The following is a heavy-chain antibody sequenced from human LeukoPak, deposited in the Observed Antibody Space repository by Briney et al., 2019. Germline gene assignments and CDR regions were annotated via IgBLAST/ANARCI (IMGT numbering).Heavy chain of an antibody. Sequence: SETLSLICTVSGGSISSYYWRWIRQLPGKGLEWIGYIYYSGSNNYNPSLKSRVTISVDTSKNQFSLKLSSVTAADTAVYYCARGSIVASVDYWGQGTLVTVSS. CDR3: ARGSIVASVDY. D-gene: IGHD2/OR15-2a*01. J-gene: IGHJ4*02. CDR2: IYYSGSN. CDR1: GGSISSYY. V-gene: IGHV4-59*01.